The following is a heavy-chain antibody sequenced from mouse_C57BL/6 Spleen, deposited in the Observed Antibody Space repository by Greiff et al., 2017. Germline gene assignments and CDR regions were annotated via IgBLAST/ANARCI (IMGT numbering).Heavy chain of an antibody. CDR1: GFTFNTYA. Sequence: GGGLVQPKGSLKLSCAASGFTFNTYAMHWVRQAPGTGLEWVARIRSKSSNYATYYADSVKDRFTISRDDSQSMHYLQMNNLKTEDTAMYCGVRDRGGYYLDYWGQGTTLTVAS. CDR3: VRDRGGYYLDY. V-gene: IGHV10-3*01. J-gene: IGHJ2*01. CDR2: IRSKSSNYAT.